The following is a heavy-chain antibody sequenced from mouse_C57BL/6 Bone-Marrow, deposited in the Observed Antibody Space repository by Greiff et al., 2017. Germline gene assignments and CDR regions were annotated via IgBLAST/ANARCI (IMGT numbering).Heavy chain of an antibody. D-gene: IGHD2-4*01. CDR2: IYPGSGST. Sequence: VQLQQPGAELVKPGASVKMSCKASGYTFTSYWITWVKQRPGQGLEWIGDIYPGSGSTNSNEKFKSKATLTVDTSSSTAYMQLSSLTSEDSAVYYCARRPYDYDEGPYAMDYWGQGTSVTVSS. V-gene: IGHV1-55*01. CDR3: ARRPYDYDEGPYAMDY. CDR1: GYTFTSYW. J-gene: IGHJ4*01.